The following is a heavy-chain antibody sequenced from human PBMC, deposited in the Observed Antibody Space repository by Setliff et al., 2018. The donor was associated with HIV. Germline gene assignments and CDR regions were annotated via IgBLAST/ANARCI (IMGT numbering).Heavy chain of an antibody. Sequence: SETLSLTCTVSGGSISSSSYYWGWIRQPPGKGLEWIGSIYYSGSTNYNPSLKSRVTILVDTSKKQFSLNLTSVTAADTAVYYCARVPIVVITNWYFDLWGRGALVTVSS. CDR1: GGSISSSSYY. CDR3: ARVPIVVITNWYFDL. D-gene: IGHD3-22*01. CDR2: IYYSGST. V-gene: IGHV4-39*07. J-gene: IGHJ2*01.